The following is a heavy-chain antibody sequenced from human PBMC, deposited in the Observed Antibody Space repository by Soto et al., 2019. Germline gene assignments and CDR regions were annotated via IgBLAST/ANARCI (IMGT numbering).Heavy chain of an antibody. J-gene: IGHJ4*02. V-gene: IGHV3-48*01. CDR1: GFTFSSYS. Sequence: EVQLVESGGGLVQPGGSLRLSCAVSGFTFSSYSMNWVRQAPGKGLEWVSDISSSSSTIYYAYSVKGRFTISRDNAKNSLYLQMNSLRAEDTAVYYCTRKKSGTTDYWGQGTLVTVSS. CDR3: TRKKSGTTDY. D-gene: IGHD1-1*01. CDR2: ISSSSSTI.